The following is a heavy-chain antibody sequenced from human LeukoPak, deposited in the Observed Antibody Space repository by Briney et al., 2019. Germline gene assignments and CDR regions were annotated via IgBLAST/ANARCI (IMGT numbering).Heavy chain of an antibody. J-gene: IGHJ5*02. CDR2: IYYSGST. Sequence: PSEALSLTCTVSGGSISSYYWSWIRQPPGKGLEWIGYIYYSGSTNYNPSFKSRVTISVDTSKNQFSLKLSSVTAADTAVYYCARGSGDYRFDRDWLDPWGQGSLVTVSS. V-gene: IGHV4-59*01. CDR3: ARGSGDYRFDRDWLDP. D-gene: IGHD4-17*01. CDR1: GGSISSYY.